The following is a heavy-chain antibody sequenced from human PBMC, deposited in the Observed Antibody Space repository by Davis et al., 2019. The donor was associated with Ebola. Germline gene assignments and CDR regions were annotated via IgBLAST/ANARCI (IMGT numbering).Heavy chain of an antibody. Sequence: SETLSLTCTVSGGSISSRDHYWGWIRQPPGEGLEWIGSVYYSGITYYSPSHKSRVTISVDKSKNQFSLKLSSVTAADTAVYYCARDYYDSSGYLWYFDLWGRGTLVTVSS. CDR3: ARDYYDSSGYLWYFDL. J-gene: IGHJ2*01. CDR2: VYYSGIT. D-gene: IGHD3-22*01. V-gene: IGHV4-39*07. CDR1: GGSISSRDHY.